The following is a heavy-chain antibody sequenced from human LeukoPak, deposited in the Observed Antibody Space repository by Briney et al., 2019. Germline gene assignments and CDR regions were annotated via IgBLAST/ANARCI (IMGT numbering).Heavy chain of an antibody. CDR1: GFTFSSYA. CDR2: ISYGGSNK. Sequence: GRSLRLSCAASGFTFSSYAMHWVRQAPGKGLEWVAVISYGGSNKYYADSVKGRFTISRDNSKNTLYLQMNSLRAEDTAVYYCARPRYDFWSGLDYWGQGTLVTVSS. CDR3: ARPRYDFWSGLDY. J-gene: IGHJ4*02. D-gene: IGHD3-3*01. V-gene: IGHV3-30-3*01.